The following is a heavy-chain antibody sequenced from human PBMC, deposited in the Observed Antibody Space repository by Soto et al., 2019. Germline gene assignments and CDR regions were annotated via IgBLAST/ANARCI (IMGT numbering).Heavy chain of an antibody. CDR2: VYFTGKT. CDR3: ATFYGDYVSY. J-gene: IGHJ4*02. D-gene: IGHD4-17*01. V-gene: IGHV4-31*03. Sequence: SETLSLTCTVSGGSLTRGGYYWGWIRQHPGRGLEWIGYVYFTGKTYYSPALESRITISVDTSKNQFSLKLKSVTAADTAVYYCATFYGDYVSYWGQGTLVTVSS. CDR1: GGSLTRGGYY.